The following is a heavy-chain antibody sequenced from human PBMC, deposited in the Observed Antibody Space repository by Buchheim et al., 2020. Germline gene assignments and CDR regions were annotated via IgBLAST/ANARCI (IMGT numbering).Heavy chain of an antibody. CDR2: INPSGGST. D-gene: IGHD2-15*01. J-gene: IGHJ4*02. CDR3: AREGCSGGSCYSFSFDY. Sequence: QVQLVQSGAEMKKPGASVKVSCKASGYTFTSYYMHWVRQAPGQGLEWMGIINPSGGSTSYAQKFQGRVTMTRATSTSTVYMELSSLRSEDTAVYYCAREGCSGGSCYSFSFDYWGQGTL. V-gene: IGHV1-46*01. CDR1: GYTFTSYY.